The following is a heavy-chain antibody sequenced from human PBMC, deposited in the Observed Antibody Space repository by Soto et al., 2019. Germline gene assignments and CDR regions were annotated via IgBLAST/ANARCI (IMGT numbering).Heavy chain of an antibody. CDR3: ARDGPMQGPDIDY. CDR1: GFTFSHDW. V-gene: IGHV3-74*01. J-gene: IGHJ4*02. Sequence: EEKLVESGGGVVQPGGSLRLSCAASGFTFSHDWMNWIRQGPGKGLEWISRIISGGTRVTYADSVKGRFTITRDNAKNMLYLEMHSLTVEDTAVYYCARDGPMQGPDIDYWGQGVLVTVSS. CDR2: IISGGTRV.